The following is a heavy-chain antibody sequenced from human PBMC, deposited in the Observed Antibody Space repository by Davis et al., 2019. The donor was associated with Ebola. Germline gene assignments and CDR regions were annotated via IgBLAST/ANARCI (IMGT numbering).Heavy chain of an antibody. Sequence: HSQTLSLTCAISGDSVSSGGWNWIRQSPSRGLEWLGRTYYSSKWYNDYAVSVKSRITINPDTSKNQFSLQSNSVTPEDTALYYCARGWLRGGMDVWGEGTTVTVSS. CDR1: GDSVSSGG. J-gene: IGHJ6*04. CDR3: ARGWLRGGMDV. CDR2: TYYSSKWYN. V-gene: IGHV6-1*01. D-gene: IGHD5-18*01.